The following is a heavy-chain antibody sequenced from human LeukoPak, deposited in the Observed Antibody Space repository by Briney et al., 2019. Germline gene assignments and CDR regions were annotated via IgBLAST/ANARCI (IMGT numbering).Heavy chain of an antibody. D-gene: IGHD4-17*01. Sequence: SETLSLTCTVSDGSISGHYWSWIRQPPGKGLEWIAYIYNSWSTNYNPPLKSRVTISVDTSKNQVSLALSSVTAADSAVYYCARRGPGGGEYFDYWGQGTLVTVSS. CDR2: IYNSWST. CDR3: ARRGPGGGEYFDY. V-gene: IGHV4-59*08. J-gene: IGHJ4*02. CDR1: DGSISGHY.